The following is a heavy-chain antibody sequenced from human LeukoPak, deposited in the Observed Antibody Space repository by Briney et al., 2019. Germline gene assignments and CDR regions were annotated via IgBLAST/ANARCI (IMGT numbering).Heavy chain of an antibody. CDR3: ARDLWSGSFDY. CDR2: IIPILGIA. J-gene: IGHJ4*02. CDR1: GGTFSSYT. D-gene: IGHD3-3*01. V-gene: IGHV1-69*04. Sequence: SVKVSCKASGGTFSSYTISWVRQAPGQGLEWMGRIIPILGIANYAQKFQGRVTITADKSTSTAYVELSSLRSEDTAVYYCARDLWSGSFDYWGQGTLVTVSS.